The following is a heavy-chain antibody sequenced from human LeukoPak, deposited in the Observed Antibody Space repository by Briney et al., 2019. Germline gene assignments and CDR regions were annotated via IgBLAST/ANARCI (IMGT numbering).Heavy chain of an antibody. V-gene: IGHV4-30-2*01. J-gene: IGHJ4*02. CDR1: GGSISSGDYY. CDR2: IYHSGNT. CDR3: ARVSVGVASPELTFDY. Sequence: PSETLSLTCTVSGGSISSGDYYWSWIRQPPGKGLEWIGYIYHSGNTYYNPSLKSRVTISVDTSKNQFSLKLSSVTAADTAVYYCARVSVGVASPELTFDYWGQGTLVTVSS. D-gene: IGHD1-26*01.